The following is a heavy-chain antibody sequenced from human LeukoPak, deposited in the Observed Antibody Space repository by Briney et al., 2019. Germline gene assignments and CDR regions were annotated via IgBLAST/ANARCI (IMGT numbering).Heavy chain of an antibody. CDR2: TYYYYKWHN. CDR1: GDSVSSNSAA. Sequence: QTLSLTCAISGDSVSSNSAAWNWIRQSPSRGLEWLGRTYYYYKWHNDYAESVKSRITVNPDTSKNQFSLHLSSVTPEDTAVYYCARGRRSYYGMDVWGQGTTVTVSS. V-gene: IGHV6-1*01. CDR3: ARGRRSYYGMDV. J-gene: IGHJ6*02.